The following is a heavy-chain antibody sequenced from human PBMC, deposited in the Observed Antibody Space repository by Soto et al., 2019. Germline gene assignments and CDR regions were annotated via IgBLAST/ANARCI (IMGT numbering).Heavy chain of an antibody. J-gene: IGHJ4*02. CDR3: ARTEMYGGNHFDY. Sequence: EVQLVESGGGLVQPGGSLRLSCAASGFTFSSYWMSWVRQAPGKGLEWVANIKQDGSEKYYVDSVKGRFTISRDNAKKSLYLQMNSLRAEDTAVYYCARTEMYGGNHFDYWGQGTLVTVSS. D-gene: IGHD2-15*01. CDR2: IKQDGSEK. V-gene: IGHV3-7*01. CDR1: GFTFSSYW.